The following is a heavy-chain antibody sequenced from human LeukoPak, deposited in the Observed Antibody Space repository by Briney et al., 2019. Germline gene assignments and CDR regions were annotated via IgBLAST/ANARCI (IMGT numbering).Heavy chain of an antibody. CDR1: GDSINNTRYF. Sequence: SETLSLTCTVSGDSINNTRYFWGWIRQSPGKGLDWLGSIYHSGSTYYNPSFESRVTLAVDTSKNQFSLRLRSVTAADTALYYCAPTVCYWGQGILVTVSS. D-gene: IGHD1-26*01. V-gene: IGHV4-39*07. J-gene: IGHJ4*02. CDR3: APTVCY. CDR2: IYHSGST.